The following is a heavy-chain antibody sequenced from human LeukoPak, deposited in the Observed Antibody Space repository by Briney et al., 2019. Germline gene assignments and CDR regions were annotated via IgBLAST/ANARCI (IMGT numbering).Heavy chain of an antibody. D-gene: IGHD2-2*01. CDR3: ARSTCSSTSCYYYGMDV. Sequence: SETLSLTCAVYSGSVSGYYWSWIRQPPGKGLEWNGEINQSGSTNFNPSLKSRVTISLDTSKNQFSLKLSTVTAADTAVYYCARSTCSSTSCYYYGMDVWGQGTTVTVSS. V-gene: IGHV4-34*01. CDR2: INQSGST. CDR1: SGSVSGYY. J-gene: IGHJ6*02.